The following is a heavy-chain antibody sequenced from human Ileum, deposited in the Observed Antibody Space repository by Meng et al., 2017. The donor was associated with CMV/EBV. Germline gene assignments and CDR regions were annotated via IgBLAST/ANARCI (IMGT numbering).Heavy chain of an antibody. CDR3: ARVPPGNYGLMDV. J-gene: IGHJ6*02. CDR2: IRYDGSNK. V-gene: IGHV3-30*02. D-gene: IGHD4-17*01. CDR1: GFTFSSYG. Sequence: GESLKISCAASGFTFSSYGMHWVRQAPGKGLEWVAFIRYDGSNKYYADSVKGRFTISRDNAKTTLFLQMNSLRAEDTAVYYCARVPPGNYGLMDVWGQGTTVTVSS.